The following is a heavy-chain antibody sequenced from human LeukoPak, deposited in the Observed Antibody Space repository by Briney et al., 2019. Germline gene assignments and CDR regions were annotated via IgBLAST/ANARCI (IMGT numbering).Heavy chain of an antibody. CDR3: ARHVVVGWFDP. CDR2: IYYSGTT. J-gene: IGHJ5*02. Sequence: SETLSLTCTVSGGSISTYYWNWIRQPPGKGLEWIGYIYYSGTTNYNPSLKSRVSMSVDTSKNQFSLKLSSVTAADTAVYYCARHVVVGWFDPWGQGTLVTVSS. CDR1: GGSISTYY. V-gene: IGHV4-59*01. D-gene: IGHD2-2*01.